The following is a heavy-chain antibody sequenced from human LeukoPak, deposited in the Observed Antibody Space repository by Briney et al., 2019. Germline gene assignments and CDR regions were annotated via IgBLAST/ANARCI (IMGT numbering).Heavy chain of an antibody. CDR2: IYHSEST. D-gene: IGHD2-2*01. J-gene: IGHJ3*02. Sequence: SETLSLTCTVSGDSISSSSYYWGWIRQPPGKGLEWIGSIYHSESTYYNPSLKSRVTMSVDTSKNQFSLKLSSVTAADTAVYYCAREDIVVVPAALDAFDIWGQGTMVTVSS. CDR3: AREDIVVVPAALDAFDI. CDR1: GDSISSSSYY. V-gene: IGHV4-39*02.